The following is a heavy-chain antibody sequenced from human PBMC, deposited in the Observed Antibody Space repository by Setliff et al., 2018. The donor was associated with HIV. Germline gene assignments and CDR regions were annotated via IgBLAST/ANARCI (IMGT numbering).Heavy chain of an antibody. D-gene: IGHD3-10*01. V-gene: IGHV4-59*01. CDR1: GGSISSYY. Sequence: SETLSLTCTVSGGSISSYYWSWIRQPPGKGLEWIGYIYYSGSTNYNPSLKGRVTISVDTSKNQFSLKLSSVTAADTAVYYCARGAELLWFGELHNIPYFDYWGQGTLVTVSS. J-gene: IGHJ4*02. CDR3: ARGAELLWFGELHNIPYFDY. CDR2: IYYSGST.